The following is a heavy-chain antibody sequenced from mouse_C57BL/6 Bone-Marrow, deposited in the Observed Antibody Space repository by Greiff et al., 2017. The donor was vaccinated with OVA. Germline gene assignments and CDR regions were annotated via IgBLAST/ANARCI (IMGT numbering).Heavy chain of an antibody. CDR1: GFNIKNTY. V-gene: IGHV14-3*01. D-gene: IGHD1-1*01. J-gene: IGHJ4*01. CDR2: IDPANDNT. Sequence: DVHLVESVAELVRPGASVKLSCTASGFNIKNTYMHWVKQRPEQGLEWIGRIDPANDNTKSAPKFQGKATMTADTSSNTAYLQLSSLSSEDTAVYCGARGNFGSSFYAMDYWGQGTSVTVSS. CDR3: ARGNFGSSFYAMDY.